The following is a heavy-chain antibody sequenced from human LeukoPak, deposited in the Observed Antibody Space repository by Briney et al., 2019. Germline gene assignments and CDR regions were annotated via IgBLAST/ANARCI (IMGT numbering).Heavy chain of an antibody. D-gene: IGHD2-15*01. J-gene: IGHJ4*02. Sequence: SETLSLTCTVSGGPISSTNSYWRWIRQPPGKGLEWIGSIYYSGSTHYNPSLKSRVSISVDPSRSEFSLRLRSVTAGDTAIYYCARNRSDCSSGSCSFTGFDSWGQGILVTVSS. CDR2: IYYSGST. CDR3: ARNRSDCSSGSCSFTGFDS. CDR1: GGPISSTNSY. V-gene: IGHV4-39*01.